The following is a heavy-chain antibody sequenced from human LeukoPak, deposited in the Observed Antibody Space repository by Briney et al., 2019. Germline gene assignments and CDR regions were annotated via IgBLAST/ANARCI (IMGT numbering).Heavy chain of an antibody. V-gene: IGHV3-30*14. CDR2: ISYDGIIK. CDR3: ARRAGAYSHPYDY. J-gene: IGHJ4*02. Sequence: GGSLRLSCAASGFTFRSYAMHWVRQAPGKGLEWVALISYDGIIKYYADSVKGRFTISRDNSKNTLYLQMNSLRAEDTAVYYCARRAGAYSHPYDYWGQGTLVTVSS. D-gene: IGHD4/OR15-4a*01. CDR1: GFTFRSYA.